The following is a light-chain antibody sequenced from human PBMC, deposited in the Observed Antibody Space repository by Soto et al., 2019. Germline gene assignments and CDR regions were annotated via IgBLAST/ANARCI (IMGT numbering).Light chain of an antibody. CDR1: SSDVGGYNY. Sequence: QSVLTQPASVSGSPGQSITISCTGTSSDVGGYNYVSWYQQHPGKAPKLMIYEVSNRPSGVSTRFSGSKSGNTASLTISGLQAEDEADYYCSSYTISTTLVVGT. CDR3: SSYTISTTLV. V-gene: IGLV2-14*01. J-gene: IGLJ1*01. CDR2: EVS.